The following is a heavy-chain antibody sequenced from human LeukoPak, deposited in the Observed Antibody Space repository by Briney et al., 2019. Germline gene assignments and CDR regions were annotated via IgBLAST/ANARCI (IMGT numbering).Heavy chain of an antibody. CDR2: IYSGGST. D-gene: IGHD3-22*01. CDR1: VFTVSSNY. V-gene: IGHV3-53*04. J-gene: IGHJ4*02. Sequence: GGSLRLSCAPSVFTVSSNYMSFVRQAPGKGLEWVPVIYSGGSTYYADSVKGRFTISRHNSKNTLYLQMNSLRAEDTAVYYCARGGGDTYYYDSSGYFYFDYWGQGTLVTVSS. CDR3: ARGGGDTYYYDSSGYFYFDY.